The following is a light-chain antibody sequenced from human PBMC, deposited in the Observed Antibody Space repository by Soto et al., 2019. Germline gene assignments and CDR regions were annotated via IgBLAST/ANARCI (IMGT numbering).Light chain of an antibody. CDR3: QQYGSSHHT. CDR2: GAS. Sequence: EIVLTQSPGTLSLSPGERATLSCRASQSVSSSYLAWYQHKPGQAPRLLIYGASSRATGIPDRFSGSGSGPDFTLTISRLEPEDFAVYYCQQYGSSHHTFGQGTKLVIK. J-gene: IGKJ2*01. CDR1: QSVSSSY. V-gene: IGKV3-20*01.